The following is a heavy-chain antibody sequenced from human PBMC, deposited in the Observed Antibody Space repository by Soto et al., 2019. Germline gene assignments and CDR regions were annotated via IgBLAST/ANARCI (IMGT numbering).Heavy chain of an antibody. CDR1: GFTFSSYG. Sequence: QVQLVESGGGVVQPGRSLRLSCAASGFTFSSYGMHWVRQAPGKGLEWVAVISYDGSNKYYADSVKGRFTISRDNSKNTLYLQMNRLRAEDTAVYYCAKVEALLWFGERRGYFDYWGQGTLVTVSS. D-gene: IGHD3-10*01. J-gene: IGHJ4*02. V-gene: IGHV3-30*18. CDR2: ISYDGSNK. CDR3: AKVEALLWFGERRGYFDY.